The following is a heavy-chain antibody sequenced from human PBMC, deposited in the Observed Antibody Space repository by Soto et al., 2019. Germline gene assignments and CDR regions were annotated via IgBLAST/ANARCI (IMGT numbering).Heavy chain of an antibody. D-gene: IGHD1-26*01. V-gene: IGHV1-18*01. Sequence: QVQLVQSGAEVKKPGASVKVSCKASGYTFTSYGISWVRQAPGQGLEWMGWISAYKGNTNYAQKLQGRGTMTTDTSTSTAYRELRSLRSDDTDVYYCSRDKGWEPTAYWGQGTLVTVSP. J-gene: IGHJ4*02. CDR1: GYTFTSYG. CDR2: ISAYKGNT. CDR3: SRDKGWEPTAY.